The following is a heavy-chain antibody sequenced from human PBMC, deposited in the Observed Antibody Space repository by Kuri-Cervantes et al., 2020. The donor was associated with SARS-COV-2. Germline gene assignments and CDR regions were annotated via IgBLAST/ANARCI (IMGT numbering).Heavy chain of an antibody. Sequence: SVKVSCKASGGSFSRFSISWVRQAPGEGLEWMGGILPVLGTPNYAQKFQGRVRITADGSTSTAHMELSSLRYEDTAVYYCASNPVLRSFDSLVRGDYYYYALDVWGQGTTVTVSS. V-gene: IGHV1-69*13. CDR1: GGSFSRFS. D-gene: IGHD3-9*01. J-gene: IGHJ6*02. CDR2: ILPVLGTP. CDR3: ASNPVLRSFDSLVRGDYYYYALDV.